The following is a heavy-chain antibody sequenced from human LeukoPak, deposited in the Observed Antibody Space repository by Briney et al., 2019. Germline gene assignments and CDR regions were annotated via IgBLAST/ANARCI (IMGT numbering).Heavy chain of an antibody. CDR3: ARAETMYYYDSSGYYFFDY. D-gene: IGHD3-22*01. J-gene: IGHJ4*02. V-gene: IGHV4-59*01. CDR1: GGSISSYY. CDR2: IYYSGST. Sequence: SETLSLTCTVSGGSISSYYWSWIRQPPGKGLEWIGYIYYSGSTNYNPSLKSRVTISVDTSKNQFSLKLSSVTAADTAVYYCARAETMYYYDSSGYYFFDYWGQGTLVTVSS.